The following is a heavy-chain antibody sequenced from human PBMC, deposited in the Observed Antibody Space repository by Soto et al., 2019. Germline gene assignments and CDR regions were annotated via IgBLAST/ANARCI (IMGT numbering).Heavy chain of an antibody. Sequence: QVQLVQSGAEVKNPGASVKVSCKASGYSFTSYVLSWVRQAPGQGLEWMGWISVYNGNTNYAQKLQGRVTMTTDTSTSTAYMELRSLRSDDTAVYYCAAKGYTGYDFGSWGQGTLVTVSS. V-gene: IGHV1-18*01. CDR3: AAKGYTGYDFGS. CDR2: ISVYNGNT. J-gene: IGHJ1*01. D-gene: IGHD5-12*01. CDR1: GYSFTSYV.